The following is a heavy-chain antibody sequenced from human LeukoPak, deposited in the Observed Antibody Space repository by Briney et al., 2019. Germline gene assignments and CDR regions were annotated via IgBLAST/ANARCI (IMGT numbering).Heavy chain of an antibody. J-gene: IGHJ4*02. CDR2: IYPGDSDT. CDR3: ARQTTILTTLNY. CDR1: GYSFTSYW. D-gene: IGHD4-11*01. Sequence: GESLKISCKGSGYSFTSYWNGWVRQMPGKGLEWMGIIYPGDSDTRDSPSFQGQITISADKSISTAYLQWSSLKASDTAMYYCARQTTILTTLNYWGQGTLVTVSS. V-gene: IGHV5-51*01.